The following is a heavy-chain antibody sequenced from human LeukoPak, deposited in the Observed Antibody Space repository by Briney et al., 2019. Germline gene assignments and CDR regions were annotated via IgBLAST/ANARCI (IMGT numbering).Heavy chain of an antibody. V-gene: IGHV5-51*01. CDR1: GYSFTSYW. J-gene: IGHJ6*03. Sequence: GESLKISCQGSGYSFTSYWIGWGRQLPGKGVEWMGIIYPGDSDTRYSTSFQGQVTISADKSISTCSLEWRGLEASDTAMYYCAILSTMVRGVHYYYYYMDVWGKGTTVTVSS. CDR3: AILSTMVRGVHYYYYYMDV. CDR2: IYPGDSDT. D-gene: IGHD3-10*01.